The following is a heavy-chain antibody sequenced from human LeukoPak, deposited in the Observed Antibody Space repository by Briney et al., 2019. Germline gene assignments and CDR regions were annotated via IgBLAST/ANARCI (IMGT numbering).Heavy chain of an antibody. D-gene: IGHD1-14*01. CDR3: ARRKVPDY. J-gene: IGHJ4*02. V-gene: IGHV4-61*02. CDR1: GGSISSGSYY. Sequence: SETLSLTCTVSGGSISSGSYYWSWIRQPAGKGLEWIGRIYTSGSTNYNPSLKSRVTISVDTSKNQFSLKLSSVTAADTAVYYCARRKVPDYWGQGTLVTVSS. CDR2: IYTSGST.